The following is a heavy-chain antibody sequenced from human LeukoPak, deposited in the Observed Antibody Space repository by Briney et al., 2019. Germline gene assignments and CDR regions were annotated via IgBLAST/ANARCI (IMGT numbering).Heavy chain of an antibody. CDR1: GYSFTSYW. J-gene: IGHJ3*02. V-gene: IGHV5-51*01. CDR3: ARPGFYDAFDI. D-gene: IGHD2/OR15-2a*01. CDR2: IYPGDSDT. Sequence: GESLKISCTASGYSFTSYWIGWVRQMPGNRLEWMGIIYPGDSDTRYSPSFQGQVTISADKSISTAYLQWSSLKASDTAMYYCARPGFYDAFDIWGQGTMVTVSS.